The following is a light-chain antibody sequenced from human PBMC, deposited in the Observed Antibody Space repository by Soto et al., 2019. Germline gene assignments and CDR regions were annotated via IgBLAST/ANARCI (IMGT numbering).Light chain of an antibody. J-gene: IGLJ3*02. Sequence: QSVLTQPPSVSAAPGQKVTISCSGSSSNIGNSYVSWYHHLPGTAPKLLIYENNKRPSGIPDRFSGSKSGTSATLGITGLQTGDEADYYCGTWDNSLSAWVFGGGTKVTVL. V-gene: IGLV1-51*02. CDR3: GTWDNSLSAWV. CDR2: ENN. CDR1: SSNIGNSY.